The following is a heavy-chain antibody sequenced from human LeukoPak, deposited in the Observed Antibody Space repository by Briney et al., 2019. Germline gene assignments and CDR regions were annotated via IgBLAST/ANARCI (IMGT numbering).Heavy chain of an antibody. CDR1: GGSFSGYY. D-gene: IGHD1-14*01. CDR2: INHSGST. Sequence: SETLSLTCAVYGGSFSGYYWSWIRQPPGKGLEWIGEINHSGSTNYNPSLKSRVTISVDTSKNQFSLKLSSVTAADTAVYYCARGPQERTSFFAYWGQGTLVTVSS. J-gene: IGHJ4*02. V-gene: IGHV4-34*01. CDR3: ARGPQERTSFFAY.